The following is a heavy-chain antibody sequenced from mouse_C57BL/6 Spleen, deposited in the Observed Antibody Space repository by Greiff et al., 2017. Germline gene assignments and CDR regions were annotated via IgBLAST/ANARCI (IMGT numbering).Heavy chain of an antibody. CDR2: IYPGDGDT. V-gene: IGHV1-82*01. D-gene: IGHD2-4*01. CDR3: ARRRDYDYIDY. Sequence: QVQLKESGPELVKPGASVKISCKASGYAFSSSWMNWVKQRPGKGLEWIGRIYPGDGDTNYNGKFKGKATLTADKSSSTAYMQLSSLTSEDSAVYFWARRRDYDYIDYWGQGTTLTVSS. CDR1: GYAFSSSW. J-gene: IGHJ2*01.